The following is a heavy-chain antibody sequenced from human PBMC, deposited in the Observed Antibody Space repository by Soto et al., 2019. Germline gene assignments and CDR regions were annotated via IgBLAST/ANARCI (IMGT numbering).Heavy chain of an antibody. Sequence: EVQLVESGGGLVQPGRSLRLSCAASGFTFDDYAMHWVRQAPGKGLEWVSGISWNSGSIGYADSVKGRFTISRDNAKNSLYLQMNSLRAEDTALYYCAKSHWRGRQSAFDIWGQGTMVTVSS. CDR2: ISWNSGSI. V-gene: IGHV3-9*01. CDR1: GFTFDDYA. CDR3: AKSHWRGRQSAFDI. J-gene: IGHJ3*02. D-gene: IGHD1-26*01.